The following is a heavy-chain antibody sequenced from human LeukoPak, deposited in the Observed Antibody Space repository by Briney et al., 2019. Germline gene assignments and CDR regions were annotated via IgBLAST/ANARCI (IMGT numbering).Heavy chain of an antibody. Sequence: GGSLRLSCAASGFTFSSYAMSWVRQAPGKGLEWVSAISGSGGSTYYADSVKGRFTISRDNSKNTLYLQVSSLRAEDTAVYYCARYLRYCSSTSCLNYYYYGMDVWGQGTTVTVSS. J-gene: IGHJ6*02. V-gene: IGHV3-23*01. CDR3: ARYLRYCSSTSCLNYYYYGMDV. CDR1: GFTFSSYA. D-gene: IGHD2-2*01. CDR2: ISGSGGST.